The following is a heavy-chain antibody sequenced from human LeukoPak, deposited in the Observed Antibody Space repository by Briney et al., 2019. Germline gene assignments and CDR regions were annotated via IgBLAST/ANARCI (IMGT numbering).Heavy chain of an antibody. D-gene: IGHD6-13*01. CDR3: ARSLAAAGTEGQGTGY. V-gene: IGHV1-2*04. J-gene: IGHJ4*02. CDR1: GYTFTGYY. CDR2: INPNSGGT. Sequence: ASVKVSCKASGYTFTGYYMHWVRQAPGQGLEWMGWINPNSGGTNYAQKFQGWVTMTRDTSISTAYMELSRLRSDDTAVYYCARSLAAAGTEGQGTGYWGQGTLVTVSS.